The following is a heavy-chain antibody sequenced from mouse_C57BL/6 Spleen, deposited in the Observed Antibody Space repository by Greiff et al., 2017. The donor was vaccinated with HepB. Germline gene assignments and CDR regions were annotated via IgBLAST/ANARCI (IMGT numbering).Heavy chain of an antibody. J-gene: IGHJ3*01. D-gene: IGHD1-1*01. V-gene: IGHV5-4*01. CDR1: GFTFSSYA. Sequence: EVKVVESGGGLVKPGGSLKLSCAASGFTFSSYAMSWVRQTPEKRLEWVATISDGGSYTYYPDNVKGRFTISRDNAKNNLYLQMSHLKSEDTAMYYCARDVTTVEAYWGQGTLVTVSA. CDR3: ARDVTTVEAY. CDR2: ISDGGSYT.